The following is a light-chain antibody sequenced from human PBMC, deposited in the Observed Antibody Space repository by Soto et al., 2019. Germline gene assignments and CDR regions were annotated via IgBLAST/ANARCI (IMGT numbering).Light chain of an antibody. CDR3: LQYYSITFS. CDR1: QSVFHRSNNNNY. V-gene: IGKV4-1*01. J-gene: IGKJ4*01. CDR2: WAS. Sequence: DIVMTQSPDSLAVSLGERATINCQSSQSVFHRSNNNNYLTWYQQKPGQPPKLLFYWASTRASGVPDRLSASGSVTDVTLTISGLQPEDVAVYYCLQYYSITFSFGGGTKVEIK.